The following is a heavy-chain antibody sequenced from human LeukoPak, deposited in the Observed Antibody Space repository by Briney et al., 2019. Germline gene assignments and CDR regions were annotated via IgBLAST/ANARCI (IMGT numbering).Heavy chain of an antibody. CDR2: ISSSSGYI. CDR3: ARDQGSSSFYYYYGMDV. V-gene: IGHV3-21*01. CDR1: GFTFSSYN. Sequence: GGSLRLSCAASGFTFSSYNMNWVRQAPGKGLEWVSSISSSSGYIYHADSVKGRRTISRDNAKNSLYLQMNSLRAEDSAVYYCARDQGSSSFYYYYGMDVWGQGTTVTVSS. J-gene: IGHJ6*02. D-gene: IGHD2-2*01.